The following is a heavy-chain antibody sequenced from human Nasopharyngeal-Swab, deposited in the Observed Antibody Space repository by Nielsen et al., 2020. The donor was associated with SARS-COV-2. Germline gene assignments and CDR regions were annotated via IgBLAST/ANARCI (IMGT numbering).Heavy chain of an antibody. CDR1: GFTFSSYA. J-gene: IGHJ4*02. V-gene: IGHV3-21*01. Sequence: GESLKISCAASGFTFSSYAMNWVRQAPGKGLEWVSFITSSSSTIYYADSVKGRFTISRDNANNSLYLQMNSLRAEDTAFYCCAGDHGGYVGERVEYWGQGTLVTVSS. CDR3: AGDHGGYVGERVEY. D-gene: IGHD5-12*01. CDR2: ITSSSSTI.